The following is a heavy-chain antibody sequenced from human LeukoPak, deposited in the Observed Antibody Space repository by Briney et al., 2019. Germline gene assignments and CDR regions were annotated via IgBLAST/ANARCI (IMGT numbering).Heavy chain of an antibody. CDR1: GGSISSYY. V-gene: IGHV4-59*01. CDR3: ARGSDSSSEFDY. J-gene: IGHJ4*02. CDR2: IYYSGST. D-gene: IGHD3-22*01. Sequence: ESSETLSLTCTVSGGSISSYYWSWIRQPPGKGLEWIGYIYYSGSTNYNPSLKSRVTISVDTSKNQFSLKLSSVTAADTAVYYCARGSDSSSEFDYWGQGTLVTVPS.